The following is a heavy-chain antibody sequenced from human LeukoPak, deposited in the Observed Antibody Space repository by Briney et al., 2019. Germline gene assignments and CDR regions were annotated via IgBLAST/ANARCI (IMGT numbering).Heavy chain of an antibody. V-gene: IGHV3-48*01. CDR1: GFTFSSYS. CDR2: ISSSSSTI. CDR3: ARDLTYYYDSSGYYDY. D-gene: IGHD3-22*01. Sequence: GSLRLSCAASGFTFSSYSMNWVRQAPGKGLEWVSYISSSSSTIYYADSVKGRFTISRDNAKNSLYLQMNSLRAEDTAVYYCARDLTYYYDSSGYYDYWGQGTLVTVSS. J-gene: IGHJ4*02.